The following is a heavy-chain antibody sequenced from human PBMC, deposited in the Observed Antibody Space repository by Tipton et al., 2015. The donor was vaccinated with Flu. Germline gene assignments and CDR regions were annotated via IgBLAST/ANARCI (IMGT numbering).Heavy chain of an antibody. CDR2: VSRTGST. CDR1: GDSISSDYY. D-gene: IGHD4-11*01. V-gene: IGHV4-38-2*01. CDR3: ARRDYSNYVSDPNSWFDP. J-gene: IGHJ5*02. Sequence: TLSLTCAVSGDSISSDYYWGWIRQFPGKGLEWIGTVSRTGSTIYNPSLMSRVTISIDTSKNQFSLKMKSVTATDMAVYYCARRDYSNYVSDPNSWFDPWGKGTLVTVSS.